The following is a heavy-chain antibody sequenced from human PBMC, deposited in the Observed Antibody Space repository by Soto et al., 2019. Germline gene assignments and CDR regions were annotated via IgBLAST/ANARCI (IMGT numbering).Heavy chain of an antibody. CDR1: GFTFDDYA. CDR3: ATGGTGYIGIEFDY. Sequence: EVQLVESGGGLVQPGRSLRLSCAASGFTFDDYAMHWVRQAPGKGLEWVSGISWNSGSIGYADSVKGRFTISRDNAKNSLYLQMNSLRAEDTALYYCATGGTGYIGIEFDYWGQGTLVTVSS. D-gene: IGHD3-9*01. V-gene: IGHV3-9*01. J-gene: IGHJ4*02. CDR2: ISWNSGSI.